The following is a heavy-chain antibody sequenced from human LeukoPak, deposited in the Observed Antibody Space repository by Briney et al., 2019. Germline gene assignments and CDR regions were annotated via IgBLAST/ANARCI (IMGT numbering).Heavy chain of an antibody. V-gene: IGHV1-58*01. Sequence: SVKVSCKTSGFAFSTSAVQWVRQARGQRLEWIGWIIVGSGATNYAQSLQGRFTITRDMSTNTAYMELSSLGYEDSAVYYCAAELYGVYTDCCTFHLWGQGTMVTVSS. CDR3: AAELYGVYTDCCTFHL. J-gene: IGHJ3*01. D-gene: IGHD4-17*01. CDR1: GFAFSTSA. CDR2: IIVGSGAT.